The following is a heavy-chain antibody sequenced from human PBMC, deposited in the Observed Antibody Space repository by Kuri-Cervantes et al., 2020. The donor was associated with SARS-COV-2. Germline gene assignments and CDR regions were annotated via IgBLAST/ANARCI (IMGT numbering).Heavy chain of an antibody. Sequence: GESLKISCAASGFTFSSYGMHWVRQAPGKGLEWVAVISYDGSNKYYADSVKGRFTISRDNSKNTLYLQMNSLRAEDTAVYYCARSTDYGDDGYFDYWGQGTLVTVSS. CDR3: ARSTDYGDDGYFDY. D-gene: IGHD4-17*01. J-gene: IGHJ4*02. V-gene: IGHV3-30*03. CDR1: GFTFSSYG. CDR2: ISYDGSNK.